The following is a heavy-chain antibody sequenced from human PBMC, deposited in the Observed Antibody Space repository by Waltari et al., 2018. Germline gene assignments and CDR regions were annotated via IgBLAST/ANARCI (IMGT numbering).Heavy chain of an antibody. Sequence: QLQLQESGPGLVKPSETLSLTCTVSGGSISSSSYYWGWIRQPPGKGLEWIGSIYYSGSTYYNPSLKSRVTISVDTSKNQFSLKLSSVTAADTAVYYCARIDSSGYPTVRFWGRFDYWGQGTLVTVSS. CDR1: GGSISSSSYY. J-gene: IGHJ4*02. CDR2: IYYSGST. CDR3: ARIDSSGYPTVRFWGRFDY. D-gene: IGHD3-22*01. V-gene: IGHV4-39*07.